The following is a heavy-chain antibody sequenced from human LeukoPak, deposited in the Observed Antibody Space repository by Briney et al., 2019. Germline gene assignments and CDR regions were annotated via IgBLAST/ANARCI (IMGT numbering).Heavy chain of an antibody. J-gene: IGHJ6*02. CDR3: ARHPLYYYDSSGYPGGNYYGMDV. V-gene: IGHV5-10-1*01. D-gene: IGHD3-22*01. CDR1: GYSFTSYW. Sequence: GESLQISCKGSGYSFTSYWISWVRQMPGKGLEWMGRIDPSDSYTNYSPSFQGHVTISADKSISTAYLQWSSLKASDTAMYYCARHPLYYYDSSGYPGGNYYGMDVWGQGTTVTVSS. CDR2: IDPSDSYT.